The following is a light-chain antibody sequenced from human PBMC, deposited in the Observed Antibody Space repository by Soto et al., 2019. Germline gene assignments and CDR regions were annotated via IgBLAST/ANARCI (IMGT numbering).Light chain of an antibody. V-gene: IGLV2-23*03. CDR1: SSDVGSYNL. J-gene: IGLJ1*01. CDR2: EGS. CDR3: CSYAGSSTFLYV. Sequence: QSVLTEPASVSGSPGQSMTISCTGTSSDVGSYNLVSWYQQHPGKAPKLMIYEGSKRPSGVSNRFSGSKSGNTASLTISGLQAEDEADYYCCSYAGSSTFLYVFGTGTKVTVL.